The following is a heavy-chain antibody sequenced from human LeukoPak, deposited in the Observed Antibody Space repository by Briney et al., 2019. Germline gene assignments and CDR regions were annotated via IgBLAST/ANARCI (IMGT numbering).Heavy chain of an antibody. CDR1: GFTFDDYA. CDR2: ISWNSGSI. D-gene: IGHD5-24*01. V-gene: IGHV3-9*01. J-gene: IGHJ6*03. Sequence: GRSLRLSCAASGFTFDDYAMHWVRQAPGKGLEWVSGISWNSGSIGYADSVKGRFTISRDNAKNSLYLQMNSLRAEDAAVYYCGRDPEVPDYYSYMDVWGKGTTVTVSS. CDR3: GRDPEVPDYYSYMDV.